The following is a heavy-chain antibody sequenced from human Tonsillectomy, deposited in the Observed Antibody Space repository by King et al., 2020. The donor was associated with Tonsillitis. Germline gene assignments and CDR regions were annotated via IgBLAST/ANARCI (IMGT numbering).Heavy chain of an antibody. CDR1: GYNFNYYW. V-gene: IGHV5-51*03. CDR2: IYPGDSET. D-gene: IGHD5-12*01. Sequence: QLVQSGSEVKKPGESPKISCKGSGYNFNYYWIAWVRQMPGKGLEYMGIIYPGDSETRYSPSFQGQVAISADKSLSTAYLQWSSLKASDTAMYYCARLVSGGYAQIDYWGQGTLVAVSS. J-gene: IGHJ4*02. CDR3: ARLVSGGYAQIDY.